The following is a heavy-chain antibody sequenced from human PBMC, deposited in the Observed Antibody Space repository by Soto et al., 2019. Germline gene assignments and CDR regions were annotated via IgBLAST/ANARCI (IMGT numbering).Heavy chain of an antibody. Sequence: QVQLVQSGAEVKKPGASVKVSCKASGYTFSSFYMHWVRQAPGRGVEWMGIINPSGGDTGYGKKCQGRDNMTRDTSTSTVYIEVSSLSPDDTAVYYCARGLNDYSTSSGRRSAQRGYYYGMDVWGQGTTVTVS. V-gene: IGHV1-46*01. D-gene: IGHD4-4*01. CDR2: INPSGGDT. J-gene: IGHJ6*02. CDR1: GYTFSSFY. CDR3: ARGLNDYSTSSGRRSAQRGYYYGMDV.